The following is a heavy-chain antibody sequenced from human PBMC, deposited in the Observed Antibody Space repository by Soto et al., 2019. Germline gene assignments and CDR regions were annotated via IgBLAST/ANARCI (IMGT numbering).Heavy chain of an antibody. J-gene: IGHJ4*02. CDR2: ISYDGSNK. V-gene: IGHV3-30-3*01. CDR3: ARGYCTNGVCYKVDY. Sequence: PGGSLRLSCAASGFTFSSYAMHWVRQAPGKGLEWVAVISYDGSNKYYADSVKGRFTISRDNSKNTLYLQMNSLRAEDTAVYYCARGYCTNGVCYKVDYWGQGTLVTVSS. CDR1: GFTFSSYA. D-gene: IGHD2-8*01.